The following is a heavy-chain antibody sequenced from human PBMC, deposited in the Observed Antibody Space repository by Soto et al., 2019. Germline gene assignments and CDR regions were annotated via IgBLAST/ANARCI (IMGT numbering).Heavy chain of an antibody. V-gene: IGHV1-69*06. D-gene: IGHD6-19*01. Sequence: QVQLVQSGAEVKKPGSSVKVSCKASGGTFSSYAISWVRQAPGQGLEWMGGIIPIFGTANYAQKFQGRVTITAAKSTSTPYMELSSLRSEDTAVYYCASQGIAVALTLDYWGQGTLVTVSS. CDR3: ASQGIAVALTLDY. CDR1: GGTFSSYA. J-gene: IGHJ4*02. CDR2: IIPIFGTA.